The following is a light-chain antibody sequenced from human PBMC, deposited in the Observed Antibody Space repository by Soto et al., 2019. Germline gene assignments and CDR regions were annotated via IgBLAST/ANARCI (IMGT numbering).Light chain of an antibody. V-gene: IGKV1-13*02. J-gene: IGKJ4*01. CDR3: QQFNRYPPNLT. CDR1: QGISSA. Sequence: AIQLTQSPSSLSASVGDRVTITCRASQGISSALAWYQQKPGKAPKLLIYDASSLESGVPSRFSGSGSGTDFTLTISSLQPEDFATYYCQQFNRYPPNLTFGGGTKVEIK. CDR2: DAS.